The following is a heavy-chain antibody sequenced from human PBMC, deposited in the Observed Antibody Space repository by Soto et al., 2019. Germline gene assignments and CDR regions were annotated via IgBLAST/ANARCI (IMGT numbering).Heavy chain of an antibody. CDR2: ISYDGSNT. CDR1: GVSFNSYD. D-gene: IGHD2-15*01. Sequence: VGSLRLSCAASGVSFNSYDMHWVRQAPGKGPEWVAIISYDGSNTYYSDSVRGRFTISRDNSKDTLYLQMHSLRSEGTAIYYCARISRYCSGGDCRAWGQGTQVTVSS. CDR3: ARISRYCSGGDCRA. J-gene: IGHJ5*02. V-gene: IGHV3-30*03.